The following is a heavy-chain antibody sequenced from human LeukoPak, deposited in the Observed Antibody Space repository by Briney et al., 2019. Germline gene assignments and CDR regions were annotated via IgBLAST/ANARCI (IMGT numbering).Heavy chain of an antibody. D-gene: IGHD3-10*01. CDR1: GITFSSYE. J-gene: IGHJ6*02. CDR3: ARGYYGSGSHFPYGMDV. V-gene: IGHV3-48*03. Sequence: GGSLRLSCVASGITFSSYEMNWVRQAPGKGLEWISCISSSGGPIYYADSVKGRFTISRDNSKNTLYLQMNSLRAEDTAVYYCARGYYGSGSHFPYGMDVWGQGTTVTVSS. CDR2: ISSSGGPI.